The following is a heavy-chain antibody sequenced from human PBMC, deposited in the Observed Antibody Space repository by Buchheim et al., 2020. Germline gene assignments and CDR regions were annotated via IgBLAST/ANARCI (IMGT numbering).Heavy chain of an antibody. CDR3: AKDRSGGYGLNTYDY. D-gene: IGHD5-12*01. J-gene: IGHJ4*01. CDR2: ISSSGAST. CDR1: GFTFSSHA. V-gene: IGHV3-23*01. Sequence: EVQLLESGGGLVQPGGSLRLSCAASGFTFSSHATSWVRQAPGKGLEWVSGISSSGASTYYVDSVKGRFTIFRDNPKNTLFLQMNSLRAEDTAVYYCAKDRSGGYGLNTYDYWGHGTL.